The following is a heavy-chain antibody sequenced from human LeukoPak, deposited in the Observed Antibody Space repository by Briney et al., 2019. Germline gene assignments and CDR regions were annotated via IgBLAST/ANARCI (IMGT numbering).Heavy chain of an antibody. CDR3: AKGVVVTAISYFDY. D-gene: IGHD2-21*02. CDR2: ISWNSGSL. V-gene: IGHV3-9*01. J-gene: IGHJ4*02. CDR1: GFTFDEYA. Sequence: GGSLRLSCAASGFTFDEYAMHWVRQAPGKGLEWVSGISWNSGSLGYADSVKGRFTISRDNSKNTLYLQMNSLRAEDTAVYYCAKGVVVTAISYFDYWGQGTLVTVSS.